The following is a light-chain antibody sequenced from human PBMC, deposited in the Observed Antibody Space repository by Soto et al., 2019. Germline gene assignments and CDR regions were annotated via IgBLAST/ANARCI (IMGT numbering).Light chain of an antibody. CDR2: AAS. V-gene: IGKV1-27*01. Sequence: DIQMTQSPSSLSASVGDRVTITCRASQAIRNSLAWYQQKPGKVPSLLIYAASTLQPGVPSRFSGSGSGTDFTLTISSLQPEDVATYYCQKYYSAPFTFGPGTKVDIK. J-gene: IGKJ3*01. CDR3: QKYYSAPFT. CDR1: QAIRNS.